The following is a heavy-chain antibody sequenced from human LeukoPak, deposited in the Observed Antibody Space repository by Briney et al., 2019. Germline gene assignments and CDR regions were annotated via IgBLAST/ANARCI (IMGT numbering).Heavy chain of an antibody. Sequence: GESLKISCKGSGYSFTSYWIGWVRQLPGKGLEWMGIIYPGDSDTRYSPSFQGQVTISADKSISTAYLQWSSLKASDTAMYYCARKYYYDSSGYSGGFDYWGQGTLVTVSS. V-gene: IGHV5-51*01. CDR3: ARKYYYDSSGYSGGFDY. CDR2: IYPGDSDT. J-gene: IGHJ4*02. CDR1: GYSFTSYW. D-gene: IGHD3-22*01.